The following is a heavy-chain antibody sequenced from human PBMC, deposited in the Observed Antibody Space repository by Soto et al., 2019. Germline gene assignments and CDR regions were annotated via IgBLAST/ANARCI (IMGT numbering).Heavy chain of an antibody. D-gene: IGHD5-12*01. CDR1: GYDFARTW. CDR3: ARLVGAYDSYFDH. V-gene: IGHV5-51*01. J-gene: IGHJ4*02. Sequence: PGESLKISGKASGYDFARTWICWVRQLPGKGLDWLGIIYPGDSETRYSPSFRGQVTFSVDMSISTAYLQWSSLKTSDIAIYYCARLVGAYDSYFDHWGQGTRVTVSS. CDR2: IYPGDSET.